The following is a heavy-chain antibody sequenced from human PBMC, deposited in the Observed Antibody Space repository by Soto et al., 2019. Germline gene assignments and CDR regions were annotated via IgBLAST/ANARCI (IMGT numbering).Heavy chain of an antibody. V-gene: IGHV1-2*04. D-gene: IGHD7-27*01. CDR1: GYTFTGYY. J-gene: IGHJ4*02. CDR3: ARSVKSNWDQYYFDY. CDR2: INPNSGGT. Sequence: ASVKVSCKASGYTFTGYYMHWVRQAPGQGLEWMGWINPNSGGTNYAQKFQGWVTMTRDTSISTAYMELSRLRSDDTAVYYCARSVKSNWDQYYFDYWGQGTLVTVS.